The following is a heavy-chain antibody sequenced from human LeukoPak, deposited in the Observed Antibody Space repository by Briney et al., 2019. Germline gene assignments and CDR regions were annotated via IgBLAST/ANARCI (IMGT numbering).Heavy chain of an antibody. V-gene: IGHV4-38-2*02. CDR3: ARLLFGELTLDY. D-gene: IGHD3-10*02. CDR2: IYYSGST. Sequence: PLETLSLTCTVSGYSISSGYYWGWIRQPPGKGLEWIGSIYYSGSTYYNPSLKSRVTISVDTSKNQFSLKLSSVTAADTAVYYCARLLFGELTLDYWGQGTLVTVSS. CDR1: GYSISSGYY. J-gene: IGHJ4*02.